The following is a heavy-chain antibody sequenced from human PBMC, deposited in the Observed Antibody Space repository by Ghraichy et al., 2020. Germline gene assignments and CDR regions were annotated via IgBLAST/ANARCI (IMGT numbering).Heavy chain of an antibody. Sequence: SETLSLTCTVSGDSISSSSYYWGWIRQPPGKGLEWIGSIYYSGSTYYNPSLKSRVTISVDTSKNQFSLKLSSVTAADTAVYYCARHARLRLVRGGNWFDPWGQGTLVTVSS. CDR2: IYYSGST. V-gene: IGHV4-39*01. D-gene: IGHD6-6*01. CDR1: GDSISSSSYY. J-gene: IGHJ5*02. CDR3: ARHARLRLVRGGNWFDP.